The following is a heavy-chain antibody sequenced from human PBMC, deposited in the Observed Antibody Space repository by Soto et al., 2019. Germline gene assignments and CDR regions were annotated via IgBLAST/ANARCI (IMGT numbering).Heavy chain of an antibody. Sequence: ASVKVSCKASGYTFTRYGIHCVRQAPGQRLEWMGWINAANGDTKYSPKFQGRVTITRDTSASTAYMELSSLRSEDTAVYYCVRRHVSATGIDWFDPWGQGTLVTVSS. CDR2: INAANGDT. J-gene: IGHJ5*02. V-gene: IGHV1-3*01. D-gene: IGHD6-13*01. CDR3: VRRHVSATGIDWFDP. CDR1: GYTFTRYG.